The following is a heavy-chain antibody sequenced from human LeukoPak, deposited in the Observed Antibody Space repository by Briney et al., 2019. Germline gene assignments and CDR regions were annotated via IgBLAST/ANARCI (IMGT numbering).Heavy chain of an antibody. D-gene: IGHD6-13*01. CDR1: GFTFSSFA. CDR3: AKGRGSWPCYFDY. J-gene: IGHJ4*02. CDR2: ISSSGSPT. V-gene: IGHV3-23*01. Sequence: GGSLRHSCAASGFTFSSFAMTSVRPAPGKRLEWGSLISSSGSPTYYAASVKGRFTISRDNSKNTLYLQMNSLRADDTAVYYCAKGRGSWPCYFDYWGQGTLVTVSS.